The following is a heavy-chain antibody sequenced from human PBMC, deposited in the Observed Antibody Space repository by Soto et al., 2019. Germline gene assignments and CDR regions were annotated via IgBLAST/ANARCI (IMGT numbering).Heavy chain of an antibody. CDR3: ARVAY. CDR1: GFTFRRIS. J-gene: IGHJ4*02. CDR2: ISSASSET. Sequence: GGALRLSCYASGFTFRRISMNWVRQVPVKGLEWVASISSASSETWYADSVKGRLIISRDNAQNSLFLQMNTLRPEDSAIYSCARVAYWGPGTQVIVYS. V-gene: IGHV3-21*01.